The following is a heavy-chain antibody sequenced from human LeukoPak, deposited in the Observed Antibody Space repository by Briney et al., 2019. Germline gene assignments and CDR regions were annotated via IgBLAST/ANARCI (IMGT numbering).Heavy chain of an antibody. Sequence: ASVKVSCKASGYTFTNYGIRWVRQAPGQGLEWMGWISAYNGNTNYAQKLQGRVTMTTDTSTSTAYMNLRSLRSDDTAVYYCAREDCSGGSCYSLSLTPVFHVFDIWGQGTMVTVSS. CDR3: AREDCSGGSCYSLSLTPVFHVFDI. D-gene: IGHD2-15*01. V-gene: IGHV1-18*01. CDR2: ISAYNGNT. J-gene: IGHJ3*02. CDR1: GYTFTNYG.